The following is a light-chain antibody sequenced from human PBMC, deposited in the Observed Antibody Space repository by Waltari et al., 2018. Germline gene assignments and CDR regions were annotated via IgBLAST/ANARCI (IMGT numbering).Light chain of an antibody. CDR1: QSVGRF. Sequence: DIVLTQSPGTLSLSLGDKATLSCRASQSVGRFLAWYQKKPGQAPRLLIYYASTRASGIPDRFSGSGSGTNFSLTISRLEPEDFAVYFCQKYVNLPATFGQGTKVEIQ. CDR3: QKYVNLPAT. V-gene: IGKV3-20*01. CDR2: YAS. J-gene: IGKJ1*01.